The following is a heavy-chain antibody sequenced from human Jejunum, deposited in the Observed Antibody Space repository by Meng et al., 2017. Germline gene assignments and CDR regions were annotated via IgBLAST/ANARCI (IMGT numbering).Heavy chain of an antibody. D-gene: IGHD1-26*01. Sequence: DVQLLESGGGLVPPGGSLSLSCAASGFTFSNYDMGWVRQAPGNGLEGVSGISGSGITTKYADSVKGRFTISRDNSKNTLYVQMKGLRAEDTAVYYCAKDRSGGLGPTEGPDYWGHGTLVTVSS. CDR1: GFTFSNYD. V-gene: IGHV3-23*01. J-gene: IGHJ4*01. CDR3: AKDRSGGLGPTEGPDY. CDR2: ISGSGITT.